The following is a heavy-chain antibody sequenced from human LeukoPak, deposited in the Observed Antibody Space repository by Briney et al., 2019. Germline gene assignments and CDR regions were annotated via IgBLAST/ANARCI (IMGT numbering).Heavy chain of an antibody. CDR1: GFTSSSYA. CDR3: AREAVAGTYYFDY. J-gene: IGHJ4*02. CDR2: IWYDGSNK. V-gene: IGHV3-33*08. Sequence: GRSLRLSCAASGFTSSSYAMHWVRQAPGKGLEWVAVIWYDGSNKYYADSVKGRFTISRDNSKNTLYLQMNSLRAEDTAVYYCAREAVAGTYYFDYWGQGTLVTVSS. D-gene: IGHD6-19*01.